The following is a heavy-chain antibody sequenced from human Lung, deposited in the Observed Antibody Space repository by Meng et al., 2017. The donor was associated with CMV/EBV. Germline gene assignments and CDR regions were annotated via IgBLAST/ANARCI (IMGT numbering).Heavy chain of an antibody. V-gene: IGHV1-18*01. CDR1: GYTFTSYG. D-gene: IGHD2-2*01. Sequence: ASXXVSXKASGYTFTSYGISWVRQAPGQGLEWMGWISAYNGNTNYAQKLQGRVTMATDTSTSTAYMELRSLRSDDTAVYYCARNRYCSSTSCYFDYWGQGTLVTVSS. J-gene: IGHJ4*02. CDR2: ISAYNGNT. CDR3: ARNRYCSSTSCYFDY.